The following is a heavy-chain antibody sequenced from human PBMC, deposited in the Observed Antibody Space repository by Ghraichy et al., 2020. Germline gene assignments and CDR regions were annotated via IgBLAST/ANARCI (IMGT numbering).Heavy chain of an antibody. D-gene: IGHD3-9*01. Sequence: GGSLRLSCAASGFTFSSYSMNWVRQAPGKGLEWVSSISSSSSYIYYADSVKGRFTISRDNAKNSLYLQMNSLRAEDTAVYYCARDWGDYDILTGVTSYYYYGMDVWGQGTTVTVSS. V-gene: IGHV3-21*01. CDR2: ISSSSSYI. CDR3: ARDWGDYDILTGVTSYYYYGMDV. CDR1: GFTFSSYS. J-gene: IGHJ6*02.